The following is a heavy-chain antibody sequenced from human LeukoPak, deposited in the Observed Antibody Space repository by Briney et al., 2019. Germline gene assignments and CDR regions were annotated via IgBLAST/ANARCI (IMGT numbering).Heavy chain of an antibody. D-gene: IGHD2-21*02. Sequence: PGGSLRLSCAASGFTFSSYAMSWVRQAPGKGLEWVSVISGSGDTTNYADSVKGRFTISRDNSKNTLYLQMDNLRAEDTAVYYCARVTTAIPDAFDIWGQGTMVTVSS. CDR2: ISGSGDTT. CDR1: GFTFSSYA. J-gene: IGHJ3*02. CDR3: ARVTTAIPDAFDI. V-gene: IGHV3-23*01.